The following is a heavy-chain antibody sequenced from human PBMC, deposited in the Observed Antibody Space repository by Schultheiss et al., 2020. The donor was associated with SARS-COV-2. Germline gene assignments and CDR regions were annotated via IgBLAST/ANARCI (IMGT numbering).Heavy chain of an antibody. J-gene: IGHJ6*02. CDR2: IYHSGST. D-gene: IGHD6-19*01. Sequence: SETLSLTCAVYGGSFSGYYWSWIRQPPGKGLEWIGEIYHSGSTNYNPSLKSRVTISVDKSKNQFSLKLSSVTAADTAVYYCARVRIAVAGTFHYYYGMDVWGQGTTVTVSS. V-gene: IGHV4-34*01. CDR3: ARVRIAVAGTFHYYYGMDV. CDR1: GGSFSGYY.